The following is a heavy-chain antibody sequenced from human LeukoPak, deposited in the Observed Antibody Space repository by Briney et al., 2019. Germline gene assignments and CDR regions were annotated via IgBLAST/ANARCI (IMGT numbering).Heavy chain of an antibody. CDR2: IYTSGST. V-gene: IGHV4-4*07. J-gene: IGHJ4*02. D-gene: IGHD3-10*01. CDR3: ARVKGYYGSGSYSLDY. Sequence: PSETLSLTCTVSGGSISSYYWSWIRQPAGKGLEWIGRIYTSGSTNYNPSLKSRVTMSVDTSKNQFSLKLSSVTAADTAVYYCARVKGYYGSGSYSLDYWGQGTLVTVSS. CDR1: GGSISSYY.